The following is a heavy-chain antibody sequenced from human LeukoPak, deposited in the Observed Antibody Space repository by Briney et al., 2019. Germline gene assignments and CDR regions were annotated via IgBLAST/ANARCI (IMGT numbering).Heavy chain of an antibody. CDR2: VGADDSDT. V-gene: IGHV5-51*01. D-gene: IGHD2-15*01. J-gene: IGHJ4*02. CDR3: ARRSCGGKDFDY. Sequence: GASLQISSKGSADSSTSYWIAWVRQLPRKGREWRGIVGADDSDTRYSASFPGQVTISADKSISNAYLQWSRLKASDTAMYDCARRSCGGKDFDYWGQGALVTVSS. CDR1: ADSSTSYW.